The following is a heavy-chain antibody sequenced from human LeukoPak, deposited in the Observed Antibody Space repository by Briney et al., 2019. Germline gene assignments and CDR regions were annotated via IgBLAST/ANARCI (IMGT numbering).Heavy chain of an antibody. D-gene: IGHD3-22*01. CDR1: GGSISSSSYY. Sequence: PSETLSLTCTVSGGSISSSSYYWGWIRQPPGKGLEWIGSIYYSGSTYYNPSLKSRVTISVDTSKNQFSLKLSSVTAADTAVYYCARRISIISGGYYWDDYWGQGTLVTVSS. CDR3: ARRISIISGGYYWDDY. V-gene: IGHV4-39*01. J-gene: IGHJ4*02. CDR2: IYYSGST.